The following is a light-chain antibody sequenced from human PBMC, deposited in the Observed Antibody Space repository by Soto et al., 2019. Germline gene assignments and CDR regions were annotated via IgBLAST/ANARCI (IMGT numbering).Light chain of an antibody. CDR2: AAS. Sequence: DSQMTQSPSSLSASVGDSVTITCRASQTIKIYLNWYQQKPGKAPKLLIYAASSLHSWVPPRFSGSASGTDFTLTISSLLPEEFGTYYCQQSYSPPISFGPGTRVDI. CDR3: QQSYSPPIS. J-gene: IGKJ3*01. V-gene: IGKV1-39*01. CDR1: QTIKIY.